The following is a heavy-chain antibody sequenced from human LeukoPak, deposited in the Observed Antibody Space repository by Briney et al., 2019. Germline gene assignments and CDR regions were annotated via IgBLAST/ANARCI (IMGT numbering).Heavy chain of an antibody. CDR3: ASGTKGSWGNFDY. Sequence: PSETLSLTCTVSGGSISSGDYYWSWIRQPPGKGLEWIGYIYYSGSTYYNPSLKSRVTISVDTSKNQFSLKLSSVTAADTAVYYCASGTKGSWGNFDYWGQGTLVTVSS. V-gene: IGHV4-30-4*08. J-gene: IGHJ4*02. CDR2: IYYSGST. D-gene: IGHD2-2*01. CDR1: GGSISSGDYY.